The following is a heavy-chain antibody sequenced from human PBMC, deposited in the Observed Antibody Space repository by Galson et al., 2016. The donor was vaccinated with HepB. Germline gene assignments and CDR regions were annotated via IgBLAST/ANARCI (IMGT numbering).Heavy chain of an antibody. Sequence: SETLSLTCTVSGGSINPYYWTWIRQTPGKGLEWIGYISHTGSTHYNPSLKSRVTISVDTSKNQFSLKLSSVTAADTAVYYCARMSYFDISGYDYYFDYWGQGTLVTLSS. D-gene: IGHD3-22*01. CDR2: ISHTGST. CDR3: ARMSYFDISGYDYYFDY. J-gene: IGHJ4*02. V-gene: IGHV4-59*01. CDR1: GGSINPYY.